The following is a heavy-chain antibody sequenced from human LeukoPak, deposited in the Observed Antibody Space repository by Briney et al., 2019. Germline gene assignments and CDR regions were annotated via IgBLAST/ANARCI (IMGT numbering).Heavy chain of an antibody. J-gene: IGHJ4*02. V-gene: IGHV4-38-2*02. CDR3: ASRYYYGSGPPDY. Sequence: SQTLSLTCTVSGYSISSGYYWGWIRQPPGKGLEWIGSIYHSGSTYYNPSLKSRVTISVDTSKNQFSLKLSSVTAADTAVYYCASRYYYGSGPPDYWGQGTLVTVSS. CDR1: GYSISSGYY. CDR2: IYHSGST. D-gene: IGHD3-10*01.